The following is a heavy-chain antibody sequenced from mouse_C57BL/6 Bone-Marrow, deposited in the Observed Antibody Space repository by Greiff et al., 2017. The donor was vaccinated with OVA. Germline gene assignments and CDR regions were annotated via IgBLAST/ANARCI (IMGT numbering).Heavy chain of an antibody. D-gene: IGHD2-2*01. V-gene: IGHV3-6*01. CDR3: ARDGSTMVTIDY. Sequence: EVKLEESGPGLVKPSQSLSLTCSVTGYSITSGYYWNWIRQFPGNKLEWMGYISYDGSNNYNPSLKNRISITRDTSKNQFFLKLNSVTTEDTATYYCARDGSTMVTIDYWGQGTTLTVSS. CDR2: ISYDGSN. J-gene: IGHJ2*01. CDR1: GYSITSGYY.